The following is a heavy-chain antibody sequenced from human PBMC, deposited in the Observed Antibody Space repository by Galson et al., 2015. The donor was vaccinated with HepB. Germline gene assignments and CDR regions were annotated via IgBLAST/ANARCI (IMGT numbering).Heavy chain of an antibody. J-gene: IGHJ4*02. CDR2: IIPILGIA. CDR1: GGTFSSYT. CDR3: ARAKGQQWLADY. Sequence: SVKVSCKASGGTFSSYTISWVQQAPGQGLEWMGRIIPILGIANYAQKFQGRVTITADKSTSTAYMELSSLRSEDTAVYYCARAKGQQWLADYWGQGTLVTVSS. V-gene: IGHV1-69*02. D-gene: IGHD6-19*01.